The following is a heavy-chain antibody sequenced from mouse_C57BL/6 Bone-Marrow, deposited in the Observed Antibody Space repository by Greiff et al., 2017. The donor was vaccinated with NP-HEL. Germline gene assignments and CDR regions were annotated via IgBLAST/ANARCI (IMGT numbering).Heavy chain of an antibody. J-gene: IGHJ3*01. Sequence: EVKLVESGGGLVKPGGSLKLSCAASGFTFSDYGMHWVRQAPEKGLEWVAYISSGSSTIYYADTVKGRFTISSDNAKNTLFLQMTSLRSEDTAMYYCARGGYYGFAYWGQGTLVTVSA. CDR3: ARGGYYGFAY. V-gene: IGHV5-17*01. CDR2: ISSGSSTI. D-gene: IGHD1-1*02. CDR1: GFTFSDYG.